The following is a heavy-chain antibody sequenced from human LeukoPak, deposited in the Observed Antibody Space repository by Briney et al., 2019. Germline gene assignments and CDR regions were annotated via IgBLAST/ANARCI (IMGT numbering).Heavy chain of an antibody. CDR3: ARRRYYDSSGYSRSAFDI. CDR1: GFTVSSNY. Sequence: GGSLRLSCAASGFTVSSNYMNWVRQAPGKGLEWVSYISSSSSTIYYADSVKGRFTISRDNAKNSLYLQMNSLRAEDTAVYYCARRRYYDSSGYSRSAFDIWGQGTMVTVSS. CDR2: ISSSSSTI. V-gene: IGHV3-48*04. D-gene: IGHD3-22*01. J-gene: IGHJ3*02.